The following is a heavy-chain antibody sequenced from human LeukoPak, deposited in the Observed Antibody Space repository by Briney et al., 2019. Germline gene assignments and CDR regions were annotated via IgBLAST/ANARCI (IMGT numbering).Heavy chain of an antibody. CDR1: GFTFSSYS. CDR2: ISSSSSYI. Sequence: GGSLRLSCAASGFTFSSYSMNWVRQAPGKGLEWVSSISSSSSYIYYADSVKGRFTISRDNAKNSLYLQMNSLRAEDTAVYYCARLRFGELFSYYFDYWGQGTLVTVS. J-gene: IGHJ4*02. D-gene: IGHD3-10*01. CDR3: ARLRFGELFSYYFDY. V-gene: IGHV3-21*01.